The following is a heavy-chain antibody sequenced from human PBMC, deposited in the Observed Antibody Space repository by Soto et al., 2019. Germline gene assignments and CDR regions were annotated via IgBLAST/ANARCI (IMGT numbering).Heavy chain of an antibody. V-gene: IGHV5-10-1*01. D-gene: IGHD3-10*01. J-gene: IGHJ6*02. CDR1: GYSFNSYW. Sequence: GEALKISCKGSGYSFNSYWISWVRQMPGKGLEWMGRIDPSDSYTNYSPSFQGHVTISADKSISTAYLQWSSLKASDTAMYYCARHVLYGSGSYGMDVWGQGTTVTVSS. CDR2: IDPSDSYT. CDR3: ARHVLYGSGSYGMDV.